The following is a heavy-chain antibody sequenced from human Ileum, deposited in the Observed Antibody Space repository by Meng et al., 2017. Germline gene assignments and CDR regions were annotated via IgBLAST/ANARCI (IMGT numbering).Heavy chain of an antibody. CDR3: AQPRITMTLGGFRTGWFDP. J-gene: IGHJ5*02. CDR2: IYYSGST. D-gene: IGHD3-22*01. V-gene: IGHV4-39*01. Sequence: QLQLQESGPGLVKPSETLSPTCTVSGGSISSRSYYGGWIRQPPGKGLDWIGSIYYSGSTYYNPSLKSRVTISVDTSKNQFSLKLSSVTAADTAVYYCAQPRITMTLGGFRTGWFDPWGQGTLVTVSS. CDR1: GGSISSRSYY.